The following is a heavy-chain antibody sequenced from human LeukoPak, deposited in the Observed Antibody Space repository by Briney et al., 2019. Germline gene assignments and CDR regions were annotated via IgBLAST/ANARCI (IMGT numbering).Heavy chain of an antibody. CDR1: GFTFSSYS. CDR2: INSDSSSI. Sequence: GGSLRLSCAASGFTFSSYSMNWVRQAPGKGLEWISYINSDSSSIKQADSVKGRLTISRDNAKNSLYLQMDSLRVEDTAVYYCASRMDVWGQGTTVSVSS. J-gene: IGHJ6*02. V-gene: IGHV3-48*01. CDR3: ASRMDV.